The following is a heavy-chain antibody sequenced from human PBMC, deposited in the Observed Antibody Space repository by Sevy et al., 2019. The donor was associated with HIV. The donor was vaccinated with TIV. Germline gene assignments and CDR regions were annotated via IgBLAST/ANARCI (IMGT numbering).Heavy chain of an antibody. CDR1: GFTFSNAW. J-gene: IGHJ4*02. D-gene: IGHD1-26*01. CDR2: IKSKTEGATR. V-gene: IGHV3-15*01. Sequence: GGSLRLSCAASGFTFSNAWMSWVRQAPGKGLEWVGRIKSKTEGATRDFSAPVKGRLLISRDDSRNTVYLQMNSLKTEDTAVYYCTAGVGASDFDYWGQGTLVTVSS. CDR3: TAGVGASDFDY.